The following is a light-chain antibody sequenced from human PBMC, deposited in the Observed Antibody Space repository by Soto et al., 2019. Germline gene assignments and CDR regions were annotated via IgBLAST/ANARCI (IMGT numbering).Light chain of an antibody. CDR2: DAS. J-gene: IGKJ5*01. CDR3: QQRSNWPPIT. Sequence: ENVLTPSPGTLSLSAGGRATVSCRALQRVSSGYLAWYQQKPGQAPRLLIYDASSRATGIPARFSGSGSGTDFTLTIRSLEPEDFAVYYCQQRSNWPPITYGQGTRQAIK. V-gene: IGKV3D-20*02. CDR1: QRVSSGY.